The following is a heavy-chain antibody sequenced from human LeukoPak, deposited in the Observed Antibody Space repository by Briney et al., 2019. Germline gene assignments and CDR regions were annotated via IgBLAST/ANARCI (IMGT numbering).Heavy chain of an antibody. CDR3: ARGRDGSEDY. V-gene: IGHV4-34*01. D-gene: IGHD5-24*01. CDR1: GGSISSYY. Sequence: SETLSLTCTVSGGSISSYYWSWIRQPPGKGLEWIGEINHSGSTNYNPSLKSRVTISVDTSKNQFSLKLSSVTAADTAVYYCARGRDGSEDYWGQGTLVTVSS. J-gene: IGHJ4*02. CDR2: INHSGST.